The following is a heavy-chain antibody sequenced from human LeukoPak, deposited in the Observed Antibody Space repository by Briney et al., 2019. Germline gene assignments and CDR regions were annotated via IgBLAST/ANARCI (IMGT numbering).Heavy chain of an antibody. D-gene: IGHD1-1*01. Sequence: ASVKVSCKASGYTFTGYYMHWVRQAPGQGLEWVGWINPNSGGTNYAQKFQGRVTMTRDTSISTAYMELSRLRSDDTAVYYCARHNWNDADFDYWGQGTLVTVSS. CDR3: ARHNWNDADFDY. J-gene: IGHJ4*02. CDR1: GYTFTGYY. CDR2: INPNSGGT. V-gene: IGHV1-2*02.